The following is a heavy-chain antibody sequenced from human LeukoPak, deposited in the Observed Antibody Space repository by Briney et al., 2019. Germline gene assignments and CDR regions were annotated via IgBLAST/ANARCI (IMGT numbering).Heavy chain of an antibody. CDR2: FTGSGDAT. CDR1: GFAFRSYA. D-gene: IGHD6-19*01. CDR3: AKVYASGWSYFDY. V-gene: IGHV3-23*01. Sequence: GGSLRLSCAASGFAFRSYALSWVRQAPGKGLEWVSGFTGSGDATDYADSVKGRFTISRDNSKNTLSLQMNNLRAEDTAVYYRAKVYASGWSYFDYWGQGTLVTVSS. J-gene: IGHJ4*02.